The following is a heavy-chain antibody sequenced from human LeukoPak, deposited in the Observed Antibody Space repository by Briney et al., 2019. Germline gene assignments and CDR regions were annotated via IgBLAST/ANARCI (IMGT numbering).Heavy chain of an antibody. CDR1: GGSFSGYY. Sequence: KPSETLSLTCAVYGGSFSGYYWSWIRQPPGKGLEWIGEINHSGSTNYNPSLKSRVTISVDTSKDQFSLRLSFVTAADTAVYYCARDDVVVIHGGDFDYWGQGTLVTVSS. CDR3: ARDDVVVIHGGDFDY. V-gene: IGHV4-34*01. D-gene: IGHD3-22*01. J-gene: IGHJ4*02. CDR2: INHSGST.